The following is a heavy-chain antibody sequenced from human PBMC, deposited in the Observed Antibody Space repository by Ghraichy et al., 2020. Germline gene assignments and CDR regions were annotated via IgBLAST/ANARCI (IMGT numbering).Heavy chain of an antibody. V-gene: IGHV3-72*01. D-gene: IGHD2-15*01. CDR2: IRNKVNGYTT. CDR3: ARGSCSGAGCYLGDH. Sequence: GESLNISCAGSGFIFSDHYMDWVRQASGKGLEWVGRIRNKVNGYTTEYAASVKGRFTISRDDSRNSLFLQMNSLKTEDTAVYYCARGSCSGAGCYLGDHWGHGTLVTVSS. J-gene: IGHJ4*01. CDR1: GFIFSDHY.